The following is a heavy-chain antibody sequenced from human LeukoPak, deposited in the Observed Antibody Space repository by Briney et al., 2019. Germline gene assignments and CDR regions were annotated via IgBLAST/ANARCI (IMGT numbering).Heavy chain of an antibody. CDR3: AKGLRPGPPSDAFDI. CDR2: ISGSGGST. V-gene: IGHV3-23*01. J-gene: IGHJ3*02. Sequence: GGSLRLSCAASGFTVSSNYMSWVRQAPGKGLEWVSAISGSGGSTYYADSVKGRFTISRDNSKNTLYLQMNSLRAEDTAVYYCAKGLRPGPPSDAFDIWGQGTMVTVSS. CDR1: GFTVSSNY. D-gene: IGHD2-2*01.